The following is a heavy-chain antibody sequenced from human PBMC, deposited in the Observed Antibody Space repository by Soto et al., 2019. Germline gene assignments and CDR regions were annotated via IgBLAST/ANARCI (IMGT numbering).Heavy chain of an antibody. V-gene: IGHV1-69*01. CDR2: IIPIFGTA. CDR3: ARDKGGYDSSGYAFDI. CDR1: GGTFSSYA. J-gene: IGHJ3*02. D-gene: IGHD3-22*01. Sequence: QVQLVQSGAEVKKPGSSVKVSCKASGGTFSSYAISWVRQAPGQGLEWMGGIIPIFGTANYAQKFQGRVTITADESTSTADMELSSLRSEDTAVYYCARDKGGYDSSGYAFDIWGQGTMVTVSS.